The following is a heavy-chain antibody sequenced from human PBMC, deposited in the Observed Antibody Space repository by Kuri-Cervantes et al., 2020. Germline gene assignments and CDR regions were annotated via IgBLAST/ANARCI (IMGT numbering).Heavy chain of an antibody. CDR1: GYTFTSYA. D-gene: IGHD3-3*01. V-gene: IGHV1-3*01. Sequence: ASVKVSCKASGYTFTSYAMHWVRQAPGQRLEWMGWINAGNGNTKYSQKFQGRVTMTRNTSISTAYMELSSLRSEDTAVYYCARGLPYYDFWSGPNHFDPWGQGTLVTVSS. J-gene: IGHJ5*02. CDR3: ARGLPYYDFWSGPNHFDP. CDR2: INAGNGNT.